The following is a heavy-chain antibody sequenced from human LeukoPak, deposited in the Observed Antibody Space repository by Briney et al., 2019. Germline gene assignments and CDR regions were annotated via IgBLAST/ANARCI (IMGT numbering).Heavy chain of an antibody. Sequence: GASVKVSCKASGYTFTGYYMHWVRQAPGQGLEWMGQINPNSGGTNYAQKFQGRVTMTRDTSISTAYMELSRLRSDDTAVYYCARELANSRWLGFYYYMDVWGKRTTVTVSS. V-gene: IGHV1-2*06. CDR2: INPNSGGT. CDR3: ARELANSRWLGFYYYMDV. CDR1: GYTFTGYY. D-gene: IGHD6-19*01. J-gene: IGHJ6*03.